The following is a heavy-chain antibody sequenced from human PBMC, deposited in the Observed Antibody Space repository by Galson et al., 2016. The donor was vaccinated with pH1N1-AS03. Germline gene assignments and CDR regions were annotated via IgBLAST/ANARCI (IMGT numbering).Heavy chain of an antibody. CDR1: GFTFPGYG. D-gene: IGHD2-15*01. CDR2: IQNDESYK. J-gene: IGHJ4*02. Sequence: SLRLSCAASGFTFPGYGMHWVRQAPGKGLEWVAFIQNDESYKNYAGSVRGRFTISRDISRSTLFLQMNSLRIDDTAVYFCVKEDGLGGQRDYWGRGTLVTVSS. CDR3: VKEDGLGGQRDY. V-gene: IGHV3-30*02.